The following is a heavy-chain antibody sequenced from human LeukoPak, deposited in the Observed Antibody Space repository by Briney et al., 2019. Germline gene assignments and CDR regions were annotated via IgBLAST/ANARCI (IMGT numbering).Heavy chain of an antibody. CDR1: GGIFSSYA. CDR3: ARAHERQLWSSGVDY. D-gene: IGHD5-18*01. J-gene: IGHJ4*02. CDR2: IIPIFGTA. V-gene: IGHV1-69*05. Sequence: SVKVSCKASGGIFSSYAISWVRPTPGQGLEWVGGIIPIFGTANYAQKFQGRVTMTRDTSISTAYMEMSSLRSDDTAVYYCARAHERQLWSSGVDYWGQGTLVTVSS.